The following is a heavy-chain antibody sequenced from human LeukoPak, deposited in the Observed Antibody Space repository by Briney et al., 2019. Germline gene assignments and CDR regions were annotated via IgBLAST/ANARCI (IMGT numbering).Heavy chain of an antibody. J-gene: IGHJ5*02. CDR2: IIPIFGTA. V-gene: IGHV1-69*13. CDR3: ARDIGSGSTNWFDP. CDR1: GGTFSSYA. Sequence: ASVKVSCTASGGTFSSYAISWVRQAPGQGLEWMGGIIPIFGTANYAQKFQGRVTITADESTSTAYMELSSLRSEDTAVYYCARDIGSGSTNWFDPWGQGTLVTVSS. D-gene: IGHD3-10*01.